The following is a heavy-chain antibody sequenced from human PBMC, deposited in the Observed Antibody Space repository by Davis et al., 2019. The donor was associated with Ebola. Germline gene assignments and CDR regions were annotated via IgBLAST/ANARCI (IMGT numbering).Heavy chain of an antibody. CDR3: ARDPREFRGDGGFTMVRGVIIPYYYYYYMDV. D-gene: IGHD3-10*01. Sequence: SVKVSCKASGGTFSSYAISWVRQAPGQGLEWMGGIIPIFGTANYAQKFQGRVTITADESTSTAYMELSSLRSEDTAVYYCARDPREFRGDGGFTMVRGVIIPYYYYYYMDVWGKGTTVTVSS. CDR2: IIPIFGTA. J-gene: IGHJ6*03. CDR1: GGTFSSYA. V-gene: IGHV1-69*13.